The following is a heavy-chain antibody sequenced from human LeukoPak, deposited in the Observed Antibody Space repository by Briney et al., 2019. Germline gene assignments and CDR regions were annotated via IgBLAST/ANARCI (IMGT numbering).Heavy chain of an antibody. CDR3: ARETGIAAAEGFDY. CDR2: INPKNGGT. Sequence: GASVKVSCKASGYTFTGNYMHWVRQIPGQGLEWMGRINPKNGGTNHAQKFQGRITMTRDTSISTAYMELSRLRSDDTAVYYCARETGIAAAEGFDYWGQGTLVTVSS. J-gene: IGHJ4*02. V-gene: IGHV1-2*06. D-gene: IGHD6-13*01. CDR1: GYTFTGNY.